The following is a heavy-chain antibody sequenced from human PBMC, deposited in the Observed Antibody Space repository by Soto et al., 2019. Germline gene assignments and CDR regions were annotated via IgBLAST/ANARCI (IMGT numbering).Heavy chain of an antibody. Sequence: PVGSLRLSCVASGFTFSDYSMSWIRQAPGKGLEWLAFIDSRGRTLSYADSVRGRFTISRDNAENSVYLQMGSLRADDTAVYYGARQADRNYFDSWGQGNAVTVAS. D-gene: IGHD3-16*02. J-gene: IGHJ4*02. V-gene: IGHV3-11*01. CDR1: GFTFSDYS. CDR3: ARQADRNYFDS. CDR2: IDSRGRTL.